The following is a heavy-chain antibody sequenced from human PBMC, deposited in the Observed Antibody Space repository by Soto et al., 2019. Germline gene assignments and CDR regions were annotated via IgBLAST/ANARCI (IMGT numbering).Heavy chain of an antibody. CDR3: ARHGYCSDGVCYYYYYYMDV. CDR2: IIPIFGTA. Sequence: SVKVSCKASGGTFSSYAISWVRQAPGQGLEWMGGIIPIFGTANYAQKFQGRVTITADESTSTAYMELSSLRSEDTAVYYCARHGYCSDGVCYYYYYYMDVWGKGTTVTVSS. D-gene: IGHD2-8*01. J-gene: IGHJ6*03. CDR1: GGTFSSYA. V-gene: IGHV1-69*13.